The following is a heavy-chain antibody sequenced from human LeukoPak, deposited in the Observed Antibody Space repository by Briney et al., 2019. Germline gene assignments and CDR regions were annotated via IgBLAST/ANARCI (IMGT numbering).Heavy chain of an antibody. CDR3: ARDGKQWLASSD. CDR2: IYYSGST. Sequence: PSETLSLTCTVSGGSISSYYWSWIRQPAGKGLEWIGSIYYSGSTYYNPSLKSRVTISVDTSKNQFSLKLSSVTAADTAVCYCARDGKQWLASSDWGQGTLVTVSS. J-gene: IGHJ4*02. V-gene: IGHV4-4*07. D-gene: IGHD6-19*01. CDR1: GGSISSYY.